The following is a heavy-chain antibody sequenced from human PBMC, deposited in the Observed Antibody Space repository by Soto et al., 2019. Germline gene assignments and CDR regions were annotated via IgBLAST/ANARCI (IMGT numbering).Heavy chain of an antibody. J-gene: IGHJ6*02. D-gene: IGHD2-15*01. CDR2: ISYDGSNK. V-gene: IGHV3-30-3*01. CDR3: ARGYCSGGSCYGMDV. CDR1: GVTLSSYA. Sequence: GGSLRLSCAASGVTLSSYAMHWVRQAPGKGLEWVAVISYDGSNKYYADSVKGRFTISRDNSKNTLYLQMNSLRAEDTAVYYCARGYCSGGSCYGMDVWGQGTTVTVSS.